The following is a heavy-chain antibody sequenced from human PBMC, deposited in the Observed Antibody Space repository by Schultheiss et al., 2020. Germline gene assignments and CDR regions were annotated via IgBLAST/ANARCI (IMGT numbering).Heavy chain of an antibody. J-gene: IGHJ5*02. V-gene: IGHV3-23*01. CDR3: ARDPGRTTALDP. D-gene: IGHD4-11*01. Sequence: GGSLRLSCAASGFTFSSYAMSWVRQAPGKGLEWVSAISGSGGSTYYADSVKGRFTISRDNSKNTLYLQMNSLRVEDTAVYYCARDPGRTTALDPWGQGTLVTGSS. CDR2: ISGSGGST. CDR1: GFTFSSYA.